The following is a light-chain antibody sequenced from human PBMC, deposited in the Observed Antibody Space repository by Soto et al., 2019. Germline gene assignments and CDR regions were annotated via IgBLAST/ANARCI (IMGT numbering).Light chain of an antibody. CDR3: QQRGA. CDR1: QSISG. V-gene: IGKV3-11*01. J-gene: IGKJ2*01. CDR2: DAS. Sequence: EVVLTQSPATLSLSPGERATLSCRSSQSISGLAWYQQKPGQAPRLLIYDASNRATDIPARFSGSGSGTDFTLTISSLETEDFAVYYCQQRGAFGKGTKVEIK.